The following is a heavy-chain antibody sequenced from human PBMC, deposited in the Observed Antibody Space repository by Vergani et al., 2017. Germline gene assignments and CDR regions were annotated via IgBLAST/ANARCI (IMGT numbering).Heavy chain of an antibody. D-gene: IGHD3-10*01. CDR2: IYPGDSDT. CDR1: GYSFTSYW. J-gene: IGHJ6*03. CDR3: ARRGYYYGSGSPSYYYYMDV. V-gene: IGHV5-51*03. Sequence: EVQLVQSGAEVKKPGESLKISCKGSGYSFTSYWIGWVRQMPGKGLEWMGIIYPGDSDTRYSPSFQGQVTISADKSIRTAYLQWSSLKASDTAMYYCARRGYYYGSGSPSYYYYMDVWGKGTTVTVSS.